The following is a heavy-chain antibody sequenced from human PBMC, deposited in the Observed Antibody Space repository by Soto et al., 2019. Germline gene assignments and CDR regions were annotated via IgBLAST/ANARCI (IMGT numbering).Heavy chain of an antibody. J-gene: IGHJ6*02. CDR3: IPEERYGDYRKYNHGMDA. CDR1: AFTFIDAW. Sequence: GGSLRLSCAASAFTFIDAWMTWVRQAPGKGLEWVGRIKSKTDGGTTVYAAPVKGRFTISRDDSKTTLYLQMNSLKTEDTAVYYCIPEERYGDYRKYNHGMDAWGQGTTVTVSS. CDR2: IKSKTDGGTT. D-gene: IGHD4-17*01. V-gene: IGHV3-15*01.